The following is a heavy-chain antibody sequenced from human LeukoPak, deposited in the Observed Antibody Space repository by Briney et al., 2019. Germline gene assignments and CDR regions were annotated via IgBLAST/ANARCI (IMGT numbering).Heavy chain of an antibody. CDR3: ARDPGSRFDY. CDR2: ISSSSSYI. J-gene: IGHJ4*02. Sequence: GGSLRLSCAASGFTFSSYAMHWARQAPGKGLEWVSSISSSSSYIYYADSVKGRFTISRDNAKNSLYLQMNSLRAEDTAVYYCARDPGSRFDYWGQGTLVTVSS. CDR1: GFTFSSYA. V-gene: IGHV3-21*01. D-gene: IGHD1-26*01.